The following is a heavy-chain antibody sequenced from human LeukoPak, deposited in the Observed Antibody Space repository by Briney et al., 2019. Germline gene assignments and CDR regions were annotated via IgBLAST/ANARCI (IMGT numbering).Heavy chain of an antibody. D-gene: IGHD1-14*01. CDR3: AKATGTLGA. V-gene: IGHV3-23*01. CDR1: GFTFSNYA. J-gene: IGHJ5*02. Sequence: AGGSLRLSCGASGFTFSNYAMSWVRQAPGKGLEWVSGISGSGVSTNYAASVKGRFTISRDNSKSTVYLQMNSLRAEDTAVYYCAKATGTLGAWGQGTLVTVSS. CDR2: ISGSGVST.